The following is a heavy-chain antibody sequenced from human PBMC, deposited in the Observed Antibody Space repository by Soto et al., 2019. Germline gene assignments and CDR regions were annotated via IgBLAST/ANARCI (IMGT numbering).Heavy chain of an antibody. CDR2: ISGSGGST. J-gene: IGHJ4*02. D-gene: IGHD2-15*01. Sequence: EVQLLESGGGLVQPGGSLRLSCAASGFTFSSHAMTWVRQAPGKGLEWVSAISGSGGSTYYADSVKGRFTISRDNSKDTLYLQMTNLRAQDTAVYFSAKDLDCRGATCYPATFDYLGQGTLVTVSS. CDR3: AKDLDCRGATCYPATFDY. CDR1: GFTFSSHA. V-gene: IGHV3-23*01.